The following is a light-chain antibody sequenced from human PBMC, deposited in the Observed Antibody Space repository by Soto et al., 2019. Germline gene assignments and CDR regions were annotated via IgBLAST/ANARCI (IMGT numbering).Light chain of an antibody. CDR1: KLGDKY. J-gene: IGLJ2*01. Sequence: SYELTQPPSVSVSPGQTASITCSGDKLGDKYACWYQQKPGQSPVLVIYQDSKRPSGIPGRFSGSNCGNTATLTISGTQAMDGADYCCQVWDSSTAVFGGGTKLTVL. CDR2: QDS. CDR3: QVWDSSTAV. V-gene: IGLV3-1*01.